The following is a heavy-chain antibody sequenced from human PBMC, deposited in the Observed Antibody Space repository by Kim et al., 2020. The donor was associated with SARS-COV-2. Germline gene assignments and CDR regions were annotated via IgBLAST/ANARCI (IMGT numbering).Heavy chain of an antibody. Sequence: ASVKVSCKASGYTFTGYYMHWVRQAPGQGLEWMGWINPNSGGTNYAQKFQGRVTMTRDTSISTAYMELSRLRSDDTAVYYCARYCSSTSCYISAFDIWGQGTMVTVSS. CDR2: INPNSGGT. CDR1: GYTFTGYY. CDR3: ARYCSSTSCYISAFDI. V-gene: IGHV1-2*02. D-gene: IGHD2-2*02. J-gene: IGHJ3*02.